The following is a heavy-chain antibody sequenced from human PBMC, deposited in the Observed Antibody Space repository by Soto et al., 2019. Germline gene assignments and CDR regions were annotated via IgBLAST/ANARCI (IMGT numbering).Heavy chain of an antibody. CDR1: GYSFTNYW. D-gene: IGHD3-3*01. V-gene: IGHV5-51*01. CDR3: ARLRAHYDFWSDRNWFDS. CDR2: IYPGDSNT. J-gene: IGHJ5*01. Sequence: GESLKISCKGSGYSFTNYWIAWVRQMPGKGLEWMGIIYPGDSNTRYSPSFKGQVTISADKSISTAYLQWSSLKASDTAMYYCARLRAHYDFWSDRNWFDSWGQGTLVTVSS.